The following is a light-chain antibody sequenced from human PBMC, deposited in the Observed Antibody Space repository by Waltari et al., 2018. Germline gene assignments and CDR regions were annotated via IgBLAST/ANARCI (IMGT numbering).Light chain of an antibody. CDR3: QQYNNWLTWT. J-gene: IGKJ1*01. Sequence: EGVMTQSPASLSVSPGERVTLSCRASRSFSTNLAWYHQRPGQAPRLLIYGASTSATGSPVSFSGSGSGTEFTLTISSLQSEDLGTYYCQQYNNWLTWTFGPGTKVEI. V-gene: IGKV3-15*01. CDR1: RSFSTN. CDR2: GAS.